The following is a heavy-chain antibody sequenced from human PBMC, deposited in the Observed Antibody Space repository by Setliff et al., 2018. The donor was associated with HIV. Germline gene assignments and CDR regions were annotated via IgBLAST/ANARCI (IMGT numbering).Heavy chain of an antibody. J-gene: IGHJ3*01. CDR3: ASVQMAYAAFDV. CDR1: GGSISTYY. Sequence: SETLSLTCTVSGGSISTYYWXWIRQPPGKGLEWIGSIYFTGSSDNNPSLKSRVTLSVDTSKHQFSLKLSSVTAADTAVYYCASVQMAYAAFDVWGQGTMVTVSS. CDR2: IYFTGSS. D-gene: IGHD4-17*01. V-gene: IGHV4-59*01.